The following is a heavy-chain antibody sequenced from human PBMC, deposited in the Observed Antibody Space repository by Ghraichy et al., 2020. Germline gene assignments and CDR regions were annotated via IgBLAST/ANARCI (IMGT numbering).Heavy chain of an antibody. V-gene: IGHV3-48*02. D-gene: IGHD3-10*01. CDR1: GFTFSSYS. J-gene: IGHJ6*04. CDR3: ARDLASITMVRGANTQEVNSGMAV. Sequence: GGSLRLSCAASGFTFSSYSMNWVRQAPGKGLEWVSYISSSSSTIYYADSVKGRFTISRDNAKNSLYLQMNSLRDEDTAVYYCARDLASITMVRGANTQEVNSGMAVGGRGTTVPASS. CDR2: ISSSSSTI.